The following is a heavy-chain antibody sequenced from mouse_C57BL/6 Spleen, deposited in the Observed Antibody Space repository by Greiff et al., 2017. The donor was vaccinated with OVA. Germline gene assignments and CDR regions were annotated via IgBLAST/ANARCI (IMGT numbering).Heavy chain of an antibody. J-gene: IGHJ2*01. CDR2: IHPNSGST. V-gene: IGHV1-64*01. CDR1: GYTFTSYW. CDR3: ARKDGTTGDYFDS. D-gene: IGHD2-1*01. Sequence: QVQLQQPGAELVKPGASVKLSCKASGYTFTSYWMHWVKQRPGQGLEWIGMIHPNSGSTNYNEKFKSKATLTVDKSSSTAYMQLSSLTSEDSAVYYCARKDGTTGDYFDSWGQGTTLTVSS.